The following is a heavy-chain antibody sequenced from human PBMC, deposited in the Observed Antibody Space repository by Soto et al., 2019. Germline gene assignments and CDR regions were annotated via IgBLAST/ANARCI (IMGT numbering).Heavy chain of an antibody. D-gene: IGHD6-19*01. J-gene: IGHJ6*01. CDR3: ARQGSGHYYCYDIDV. CDR2: IYYSART. V-gene: IGHV4-39*01. CDR1: GDSISSSSYY. Sequence: PSETLSLTCNVSGDSISSSSYYWGWLRQPPGKGLEWIGSIYYSARTYYNPAIKSRVTISIDTSTNQFSLKLSSVTAADTGVYYCARQGSGHYYCYDIDVWGQGNRFT.